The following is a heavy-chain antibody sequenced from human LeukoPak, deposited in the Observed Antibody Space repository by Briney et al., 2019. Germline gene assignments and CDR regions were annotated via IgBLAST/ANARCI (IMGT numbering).Heavy chain of an antibody. V-gene: IGHV3-30-3*01. J-gene: IGHJ4*02. CDR2: ISYDGSNK. CDR1: GFTFSSYA. Sequence: PGRSLRLSCAASGFTFSSYAMHWVRQAPGKGLEWVAVISYDGSNKYYADSVKGRFTISRDNAKNSLYLQMNSLRAEDTAVYYCARDSPYYDFWSGCYTGIESDWGQGTLVTVSS. D-gene: IGHD3-3*01. CDR3: ARDSPYYDFWSGCYTGIESD.